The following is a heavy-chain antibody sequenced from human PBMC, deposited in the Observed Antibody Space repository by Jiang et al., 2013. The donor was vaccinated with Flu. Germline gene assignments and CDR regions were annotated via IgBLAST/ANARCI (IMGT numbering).Heavy chain of an antibody. D-gene: IGHD5-18*01. CDR2: ILPRDSDI. Sequence: KISCKGSGYIFTDYWIGWVRQMPGNGLEWLGIILPRDSDIRYNPSFHGQVTLSVDRSITTAYLQWSSLKASDAAMYYCVRQGSNGWYYFDYWGQGTPVTVSS. CDR1: GYIFTDYW. J-gene: IGHJ4*02. CDR3: VRQGSNGWYYFDY. V-gene: IGHV5-51*01.